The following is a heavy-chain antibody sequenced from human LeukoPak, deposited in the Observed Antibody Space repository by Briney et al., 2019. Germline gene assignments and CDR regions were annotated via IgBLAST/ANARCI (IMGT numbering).Heavy chain of an antibody. J-gene: IGHJ6*02. V-gene: IGHV1-8*01. CDR2: MNPNSGNT. Sequence: GASVKVSRKASGYTFTSYDINWVRQATGQGLEWMGWMNPNSGNTGYAQKFQGRVIMTRNTSISTAYMALSSLRSEDTAVYYCATNAGYCSSTSCPEYYYYGMDVWGQGTTVTVSS. D-gene: IGHD2-2*01. CDR3: ATNAGYCSSTSCPEYYYYGMDV. CDR1: GYTFTSYD.